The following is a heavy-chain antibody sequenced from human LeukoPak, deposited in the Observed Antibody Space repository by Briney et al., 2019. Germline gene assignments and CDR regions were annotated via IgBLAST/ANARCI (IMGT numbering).Heavy chain of an antibody. CDR2: ISGGGSNI. CDR3: ARTPTYGFWSGYTLDV. V-gene: IGHV3-48*03. CDR1: GFTFSTYE. Sequence: PGGSPRLSCAASGFTFSTYEMNWVRQAPGKGLEWVSYISGGGSNIYYADSVKGRFTVSRDDAKNSLYLQMNSLRAEDTAVYYCARTPTYGFWSGYTLDVWGQGTTVTVSS. D-gene: IGHD3-3*01. J-gene: IGHJ6*02.